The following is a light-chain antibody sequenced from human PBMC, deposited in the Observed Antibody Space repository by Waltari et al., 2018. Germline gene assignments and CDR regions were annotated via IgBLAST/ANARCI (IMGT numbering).Light chain of an antibody. J-gene: IGLJ3*02. CDR1: TSNIGNNH. V-gene: IGLV1-47*01. CDR2: RNN. Sequence: QSVLTQPPSASGAPGERVTIPCSGTTSNIGNNHLFWYQQLPGTAPQLLIYRNNQRPSGVPDRFSGSKSGTSASLDISGLRSEDEAEYYCAVWDDSLSVVFGGGTKLTVV. CDR3: AVWDDSLSVV.